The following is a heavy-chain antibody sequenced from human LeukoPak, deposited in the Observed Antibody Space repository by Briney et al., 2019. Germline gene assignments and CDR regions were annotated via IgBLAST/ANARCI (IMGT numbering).Heavy chain of an antibody. Sequence: GASVKVSCKASGYTFTSYYMHWVRQAPGQGLEWMGIINPSGGSTSYAQKFQGRVTMTGDTSTSTVYMELSSLRSEDTAVYYCARDQSLGYCSGGSCYSTEYFQHWGQGTLVTVSS. V-gene: IGHV1-46*01. CDR2: INPSGGST. J-gene: IGHJ1*01. D-gene: IGHD2-15*01. CDR1: GYTFTSYY. CDR3: ARDQSLGYCSGGSCYSTEYFQH.